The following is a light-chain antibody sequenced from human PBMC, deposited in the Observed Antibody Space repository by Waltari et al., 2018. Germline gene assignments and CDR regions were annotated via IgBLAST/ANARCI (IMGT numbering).Light chain of an antibody. CDR2: EVS. Sequence: QSALTQPASVSGSPGPSITISCTGTSSDVGSYNLVSWYQQHPGKGPKLMSYEVSKRPSGVSNRFSGSKSGNTASLTISGLQAEDEAEYYCCSYAGSKFYVFGTGTKVTVL. CDR3: CSYAGSKFYV. CDR1: SSDVGSYNL. V-gene: IGLV2-23*02. J-gene: IGLJ1*01.